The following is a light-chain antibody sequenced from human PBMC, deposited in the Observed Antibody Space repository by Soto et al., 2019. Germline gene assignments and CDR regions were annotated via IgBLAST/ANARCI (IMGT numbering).Light chain of an antibody. Sequence: QSVLTQPRSVSGSPGQSVTISCTGTSSDVGGYNYVSWYQQHPGKAPKLMIYDVSKRPSWVPDLFSGSKSGNTASLTISGLQAEEEADYSCCSYAGTSPYVSGTGTKVTVL. V-gene: IGLV2-11*01. CDR3: CSYAGTSPYV. CDR2: DVS. CDR1: SSDVGGYNY. J-gene: IGLJ1*01.